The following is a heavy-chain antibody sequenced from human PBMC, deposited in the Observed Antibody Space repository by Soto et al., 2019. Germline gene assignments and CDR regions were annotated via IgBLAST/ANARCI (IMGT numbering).Heavy chain of an antibody. CDR2: IYDSGRT. V-gene: IGHV4-31*02. D-gene: IGHD7-27*01. Sequence: SVTLSLTWTVSGASIGGGGYYWSWIRQYPGEGLVWIGHIYDSGRTYYNPSLESRVSISIDTSKNEFSLTLTSVTAADTAVYYCARLTTIITGAFDDWGLGTVVTVSS. CDR3: ARLTTIITGAFDD. J-gene: IGHJ4*02. CDR1: GASIGGGGYY.